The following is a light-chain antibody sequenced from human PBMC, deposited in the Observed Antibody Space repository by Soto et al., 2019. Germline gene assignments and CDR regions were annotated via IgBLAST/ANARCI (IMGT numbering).Light chain of an antibody. CDR2: DTS. CDR3: QPYNNWPLT. CDR1: QGIGDT. Sequence: EVLMMQSPATLSVSPGECATLSCRASQGIGDTLAWYQHKPGQTPRLLIYDTSTRATGVPTRFSGSRSGAEFTLTINSLQSEDFAVYYCQPYNNWPLTFGGETKVDIK. J-gene: IGKJ4*01. V-gene: IGKV3-15*01.